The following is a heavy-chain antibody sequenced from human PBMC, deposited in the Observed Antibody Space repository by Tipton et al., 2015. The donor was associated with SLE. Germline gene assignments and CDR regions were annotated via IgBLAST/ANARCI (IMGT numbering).Heavy chain of an antibody. J-gene: IGHJ4*02. D-gene: IGHD1-14*01. CDR2: ISWDGGRT. CDR3: ARAPEIAVSPGYYFDY. Sequence: SLRLSCAASAFTFDDYTMHWVLQVPGKGLQWVSLISWDGGRTVYGDSVKGRFTTSRDNSKNSLYLQMDSLTTEDSASYYCARAPEIAVSPGYYFDYWGQGTLVTVSS. V-gene: IGHV3-43*01. CDR1: AFTFDDYT.